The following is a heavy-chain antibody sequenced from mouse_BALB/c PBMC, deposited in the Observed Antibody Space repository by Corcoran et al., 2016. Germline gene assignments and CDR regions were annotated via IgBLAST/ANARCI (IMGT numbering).Heavy chain of an antibody. V-gene: IGHV9-1*02. D-gene: IGHD2-4*01. CDR3: ARFDSARRYFDV. CDR2: INTYTGES. J-gene: IGHJ1*01. Sequence: QIQLVKSGPEMKKPGETVKISGKASGYTFTNYGMNWVKQAPGKGLKWMGWINTYTGESTYADDFKGRFAFSLETSARTAYLQINNLKNEDMATYFCARFDSARRYFDVWGAGTTVTVSS. CDR1: GYTFTNYG.